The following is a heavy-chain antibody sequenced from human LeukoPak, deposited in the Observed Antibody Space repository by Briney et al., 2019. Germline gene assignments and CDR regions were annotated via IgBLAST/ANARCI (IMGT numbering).Heavy chain of an antibody. D-gene: IGHD3-22*01. CDR1: GGSFSGYY. V-gene: IGHV4-59*08. CDR3: ARLPDLYDSSGYYPPAFDI. Sequence: SETLSLTCAVYGGSFSGYYWSWIRQPPGKGLEWIGYIYYSGSTNYNPSLKSQVTISVDTSKNQFSLKLSSVTAADTAVYYCARLPDLYDSSGYYPPAFDIWGQGTMVTVSS. CDR2: IYYSGST. J-gene: IGHJ3*02.